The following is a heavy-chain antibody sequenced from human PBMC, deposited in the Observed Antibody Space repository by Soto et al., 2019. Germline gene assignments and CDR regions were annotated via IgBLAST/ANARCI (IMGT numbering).Heavy chain of an antibody. CDR2: IKEDGSEI. D-gene: IGHD4-17*01. V-gene: IGHV3-7*01. Sequence: GGSLRLSCEASGFTFSSYWMSWVRQAPGKGLEWVANIKEDGSEIYYVDSVKGRFTISRDNAKNSLCLQMNSMRAEDTAVYYCARESIDGDYVDYWGQGTLVTVSS. CDR3: ARESIDGDYVDY. CDR1: GFTFSSYW. J-gene: IGHJ4*02.